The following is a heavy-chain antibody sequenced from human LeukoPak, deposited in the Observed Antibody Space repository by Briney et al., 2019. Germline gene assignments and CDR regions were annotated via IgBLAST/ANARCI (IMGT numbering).Heavy chain of an antibody. Sequence: SETLPLTCTVSGGSVSSGAYYWSWIRQHPGKGLEWIGYIYYSGSTYYTPSLKSRVTISVDTSKNQFSLKLTSVTAADTAVYYCARALSSNDYGDPGWFDPWGQGALVTASS. CDR2: IYYSGST. D-gene: IGHD4-17*01. CDR3: ARALSSNDYGDPGWFDP. J-gene: IGHJ5*02. CDR1: GGSVSSGAYY. V-gene: IGHV4-31*03.